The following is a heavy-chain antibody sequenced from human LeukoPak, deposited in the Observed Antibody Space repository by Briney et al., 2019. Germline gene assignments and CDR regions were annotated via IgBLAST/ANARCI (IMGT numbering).Heavy chain of an antibody. D-gene: IGHD6-19*01. J-gene: IGHJ4*02. CDR1: GGSFSDYY. V-gene: IGHV4-34*01. CDR2: INHSGST. Sequence: SETLSLTCAVYGGSFSDYYWSWIRQPPGKGLEWIAEINHSGSTKYNPSLKSRVTISVDTSKNQFSLKLSSVTAADTAVYYCARVRTVAGTGNFDYWGQGTLVTVSS. CDR3: ARVRTVAGTGNFDY.